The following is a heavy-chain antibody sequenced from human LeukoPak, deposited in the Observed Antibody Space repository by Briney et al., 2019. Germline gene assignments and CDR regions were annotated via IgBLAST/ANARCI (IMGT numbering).Heavy chain of an antibody. Sequence: SETLSLTCAVSGYSISSGYYWGWIRQPPGKGLEWIGSIYHSGSTYYSPSLKSRVTISVDTSKNQFSLKLSSVTAADTAVYYCARHDGGYCSSTSCYGAFDIWGQGTMVTVSS. D-gene: IGHD2-2*01. CDR1: GYSISSGYY. V-gene: IGHV4-38-2*01. CDR3: ARHDGGYCSSTSCYGAFDI. CDR2: IYHSGST. J-gene: IGHJ3*02.